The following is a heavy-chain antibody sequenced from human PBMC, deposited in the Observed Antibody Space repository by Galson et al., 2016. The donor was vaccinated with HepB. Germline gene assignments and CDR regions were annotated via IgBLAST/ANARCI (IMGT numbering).Heavy chain of an antibody. CDR3: AKTDWMDP. CDR1: GFSIRNWW. CDR2: INGDSSLA. Sequence: SLRLSCAASGFSIRNWWINWIRQTPGKGLQWVSRINGDSSLATYADSVRGRFPISRDNAKNKVFLEMNSLRAEDTAIYYCAKTDWMDPGGQGTLVTVSS. V-gene: IGHV3-74*03. J-gene: IGHJ5*02.